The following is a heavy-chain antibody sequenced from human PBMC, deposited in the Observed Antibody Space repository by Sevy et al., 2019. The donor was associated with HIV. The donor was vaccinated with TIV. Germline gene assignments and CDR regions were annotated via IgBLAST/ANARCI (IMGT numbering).Heavy chain of an antibody. D-gene: IGHD1-26*01. CDR3: AGENAWGRGYS. V-gene: IGHV4-59*08. CDR2: IYYNGHI. Sequence: SETLSLTCTVSGGSITSLYWNWIRQPPGKGLEWIANIYYNGHINYNPSLKSRVTLSLDTSKNQFSLRLSSVTAADTAMYYCAGENAWGRGYSWGQRTVVTVSS. J-gene: IGHJ4*02. CDR1: GGSITSLY.